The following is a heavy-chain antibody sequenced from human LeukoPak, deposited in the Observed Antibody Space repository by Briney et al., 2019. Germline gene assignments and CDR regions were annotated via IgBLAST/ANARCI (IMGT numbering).Heavy chain of an antibody. V-gene: IGHV4-59*01. CDR1: GGSISSYY. D-gene: IGHD3-10*01. J-gene: IGHJ6*02. CDR3: ARDVGTMVRGGLHYYYYYGMDV. Sequence: SETLSLTCTVSGGSISSYYWSWIRQPPGKGLEWIGYIYYSGSTNYNPSLKSRVTISVDTSKNQFSLKLSSVTAADTAVYYCARDVGTMVRGGLHYYYYYGMDVWGQGTTVTVSS. CDR2: IYYSGST.